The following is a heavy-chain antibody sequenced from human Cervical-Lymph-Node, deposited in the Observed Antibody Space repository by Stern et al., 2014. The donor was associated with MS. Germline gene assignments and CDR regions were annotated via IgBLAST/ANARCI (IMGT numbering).Heavy chain of an antibody. Sequence: EVQLVESGGGLVKPGESLRLSCEASGFTFSHYSINWVRQAPGKGLEWISSISTNSTHTDYAASVEGRFTISRDSAKDSVSLHMVSLRAEDTAVYYCARARVGDYARSPHLDSWGQGTLVTVSS. CDR3: ARARVGDYARSPHLDS. J-gene: IGHJ4*02. CDR2: ISTNSTHT. V-gene: IGHV3-21*01. CDR1: GFTFSHYS. D-gene: IGHD4-17*01.